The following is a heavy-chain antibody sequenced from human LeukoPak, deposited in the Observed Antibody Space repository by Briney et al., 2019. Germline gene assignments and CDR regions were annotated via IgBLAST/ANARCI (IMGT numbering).Heavy chain of an antibody. CDR2: IYYSGST. Sequence: SETLSLTCTVSGGSISSSSYYWGWIRQPPGKGLEWIGSIYYSGSTYYNPSLKSRVTISVDTSKNQFSLKLSSVTAADTAVYYCARCGTAHYYYYMDVWGKGTTVTVSS. D-gene: IGHD1-1*01. V-gene: IGHV4-39*01. J-gene: IGHJ6*03. CDR1: GGSISSSSYY. CDR3: ARCGTAHYYYYMDV.